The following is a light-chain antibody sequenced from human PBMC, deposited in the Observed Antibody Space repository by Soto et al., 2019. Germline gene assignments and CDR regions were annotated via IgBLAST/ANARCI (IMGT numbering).Light chain of an antibody. CDR1: SSDVGSYNL. J-gene: IGLJ2*01. V-gene: IGLV2-23*02. CDR3: CSYAGSATYV. CDR2: EVF. Sequence: QSVLTQPASVSGSPGQSITISCTGPSSDVGSYNLVSWYQQYPGKAPKLIIFEVFKRPSGVSHRFSGSKSGNTASLTISGLQAEDEADYYCCSYAGSATYVFGGGTQLTVL.